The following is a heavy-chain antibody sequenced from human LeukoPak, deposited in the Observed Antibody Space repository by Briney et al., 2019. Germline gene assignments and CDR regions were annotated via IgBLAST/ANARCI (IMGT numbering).Heavy chain of an antibody. CDR1: GFTFRDFY. CDR2: MSSSGSSI. D-gene: IGHD1-1*01. J-gene: IGHJ4*02. Sequence: GGSLRLSCVASGFTFRDFYMTWIRQAPGKGLEWLSHMSSSGSSIQYADSVKGRFTISRDNAKNSLYLQMNSLRAEDTAVYYCARDGRAGVAGNLRLFDCWGQGTLVTVSS. CDR3: ARDGRAGVAGNLRLFDC. V-gene: IGHV3-11*04.